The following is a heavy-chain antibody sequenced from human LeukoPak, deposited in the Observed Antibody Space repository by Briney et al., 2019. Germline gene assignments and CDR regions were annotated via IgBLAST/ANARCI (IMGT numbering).Heavy chain of an antibody. Sequence: WGSLTFSCAGSGFTFNNYPMSCVPPAPGKGREGGSTLNGSGDSTYYADSVKGRFTISRDNSKNTVYLQMNSLRAEDTAIYYCATRERYCTSASCYEWFDPWGQGTLVTVSS. CDR1: GFTFNNYP. J-gene: IGHJ5*02. CDR3: ATRERYCTSASCYEWFDP. V-gene: IGHV3-23*01. CDR2: LNGSGDST. D-gene: IGHD2-2*01.